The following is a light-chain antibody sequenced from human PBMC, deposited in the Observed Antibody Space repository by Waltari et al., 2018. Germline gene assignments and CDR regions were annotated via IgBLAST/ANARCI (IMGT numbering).Light chain of an antibody. V-gene: IGKV1-39*01. CDR2: AAS. CDR1: QTITNS. Sequence: DIQMTQSPSSLSASVGDIVPIPCRAGQTITNSLNWYQQKPGRAPNLLIYAASSLHSGVPSRFSGTGSGTDFTLTISSLQPEDFATYYCQQTDTTPWTFGQGTRLEIK. CDR3: QQTDTTPWT. J-gene: IGKJ1*01.